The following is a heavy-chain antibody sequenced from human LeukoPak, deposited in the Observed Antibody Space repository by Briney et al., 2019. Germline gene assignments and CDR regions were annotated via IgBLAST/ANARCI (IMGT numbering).Heavy chain of an antibody. CDR3: ARGLRRGHSYGYGYAFDI. CDR1: GGSFSGYY. J-gene: IGHJ3*02. Sequence: TPSETLSLTCAVYGGSFSGYYWSWIRQPPGKGLEWIGEINHSGSTNYNPSLKSRVTISVDTSKNQFSLKLSSVTAADTAVYYCARGLRRGHSYGYGYAFDIWGQGTIVTVSS. CDR2: INHSGST. V-gene: IGHV4-34*01. D-gene: IGHD5-18*01.